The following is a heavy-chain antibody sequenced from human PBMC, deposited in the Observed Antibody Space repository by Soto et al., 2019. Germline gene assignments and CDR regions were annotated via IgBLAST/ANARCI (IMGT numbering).Heavy chain of an antibody. D-gene: IGHD3-3*01. CDR2: ISYDGSNK. J-gene: IGHJ4*02. CDR3: ARDQPVGFGVFTSRSLDY. V-gene: IGHV3-30-3*01. Sequence: QVQLVESGGGVVQPGRSLRLSCAASGFTFSSYAMHWVRQAPGKGLEWVAVISYDGSNKYYADSVKGRFTISRDNSKNTLYLQMNSLRDEDTAVYYCARDQPVGFGVFTSRSLDYWGQGTLVTVSS. CDR1: GFTFSSYA.